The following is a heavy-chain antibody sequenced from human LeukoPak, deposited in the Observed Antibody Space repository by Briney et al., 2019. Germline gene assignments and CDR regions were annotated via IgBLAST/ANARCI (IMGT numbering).Heavy chain of an antibody. CDR3: AKLATSDTGETY. CDR1: GYTFTINH. J-gene: IGHJ4*02. CDR2: INPSGDST. D-gene: IGHD3-16*01. V-gene: IGHV1-46*01. Sequence: ASVKVSCKASGYTFTINHIHWVRQAPGQGLEWMGVINPSGDSTTYAQNFQGRVTMTRDTSTSTVYMELRSLRSEDTAIYYCAKLATSDTGETYWGQGTLVTVSS.